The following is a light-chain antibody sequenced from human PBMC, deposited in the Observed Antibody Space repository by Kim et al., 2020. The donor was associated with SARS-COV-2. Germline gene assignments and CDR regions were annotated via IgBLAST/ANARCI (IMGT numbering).Light chain of an antibody. Sequence: SYVLTQSPSVSVSPGQTARITCSGDALPRQYSYWYQQKPGQAPVLVIYKDIERPSGIPERFSGSSLGTTVTLTISGVQAEDEADYYCQSTDRSDIWVFGGGTQLTVL. CDR3: QSTDRSDIWV. CDR2: KDI. CDR1: ALPRQY. V-gene: IGLV3-25*03. J-gene: IGLJ3*02.